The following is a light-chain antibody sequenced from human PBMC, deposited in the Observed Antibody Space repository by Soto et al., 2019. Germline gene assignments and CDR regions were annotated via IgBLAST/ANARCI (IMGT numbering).Light chain of an antibody. CDR3: PSYLSDNTRV. Sequence: QSALTQPASVSGSPGQSITISCTGTSSDVGDSNYVSWYQQHPGKAPKLMIYGVSNRPSGVSNRFSGSKSGNTASLTISGLQAEYEGEYYCPSYLSDNTRVFGPGTKLTVL. J-gene: IGLJ1*01. V-gene: IGLV2-14*03. CDR2: GVS. CDR1: SSDVGDSNY.